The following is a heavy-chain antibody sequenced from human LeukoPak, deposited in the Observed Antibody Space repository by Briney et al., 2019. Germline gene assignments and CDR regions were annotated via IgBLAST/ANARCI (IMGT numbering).Heavy chain of an antibody. D-gene: IGHD5-18*01. CDR2: ISGSSGYT. J-gene: IGHJ5*02. V-gene: IGHV3-11*06. CDR1: GFTFSNYY. CDR3: AREFKSGYGMWA. Sequence: PGGSLRLSCAASGFTFSNYYMSWIRQAPGKGLEWVSYISGSSGYTNYADSVKGRFTISRDNAENSLHLQMNSLRADDTAVYYCAREFKSGYGMWAWGQGTLVTVSS.